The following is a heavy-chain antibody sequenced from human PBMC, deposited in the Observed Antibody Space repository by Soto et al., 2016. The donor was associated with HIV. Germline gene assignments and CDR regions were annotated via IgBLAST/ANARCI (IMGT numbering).Heavy chain of an antibody. V-gene: IGHV4-38-2*01. CDR3: ARVKLGWEADPYYYYMDV. CDR2: IFHSGNT. D-gene: IGHD1-26*01. J-gene: IGHJ6*03. CDR1: EYSISSDFY. Sequence: QVQLQESGPRLVKPSETLSLSCGVSEYSISSDFYWGWVRQPPGKGLDWIGIIFHSGNTYYNPSLKSRVTISVDTSKNQFSLNLRSVTAADTAVYYCARVKLGWEADPYYYYMDVWGKGATVTVSS.